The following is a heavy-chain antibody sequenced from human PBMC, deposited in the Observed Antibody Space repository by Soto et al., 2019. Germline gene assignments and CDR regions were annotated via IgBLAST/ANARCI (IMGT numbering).Heavy chain of an antibody. Sequence: PSETLSLTCTVSGGSISSSSYYWGWIRQPPGKGLEWIGSIYYSGSTYYNPSLKSRVTISVDTSKNQFSLKLSSVTAADTAVYYCARRPGIAVAGYFDYWGQGTLVTVSS. CDR2: IYYSGST. CDR1: GGSISSSSYY. J-gene: IGHJ4*02. D-gene: IGHD6-19*01. V-gene: IGHV4-39*01. CDR3: ARRPGIAVAGYFDY.